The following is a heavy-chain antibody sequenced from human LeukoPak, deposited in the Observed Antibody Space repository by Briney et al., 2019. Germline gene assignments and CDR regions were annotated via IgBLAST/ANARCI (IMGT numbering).Heavy chain of an antibody. CDR1: GYSISSGYY. V-gene: IGHV4-38-2*02. Sequence: SETLSLTCTVSGYSISSGYYWGWIRQPPGKGLEWIGSIYHSGSTYYNPSLKSRVTISVDTSKNQFSLKLSSVTAADTAVYYCARSTTVNWFDPWGQGTLVTVSS. CDR2: IYHSGST. CDR3: ARSTTVNWFDP. D-gene: IGHD4-17*01. J-gene: IGHJ5*02.